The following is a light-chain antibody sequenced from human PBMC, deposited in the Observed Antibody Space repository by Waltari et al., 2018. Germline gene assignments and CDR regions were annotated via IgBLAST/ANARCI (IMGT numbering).Light chain of an antibody. CDR2: DPY. J-gene: IGKJ3*01. Sequence: ETVMTQSPATLSVSPGERVTLSCTTSQRVRNMVAWYQQKPGQAPRLLLSDPYTRATGVPARFSGSGSGTEFTLTITSLQSEDFALYYCQQYGSWPLTFGPGTKVDIK. V-gene: IGKV3-15*01. CDR1: QRVRNM. CDR3: QQYGSWPLT.